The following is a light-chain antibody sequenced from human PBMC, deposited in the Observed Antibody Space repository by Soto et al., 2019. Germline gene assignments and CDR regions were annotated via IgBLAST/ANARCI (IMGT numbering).Light chain of an antibody. J-gene: IGLJ3*02. CDR2: EGS. CDR1: SSDVGSYNL. V-gene: IGLV2-23*01. CDR3: CSYAGSRV. Sequence: QSALTQPASVSGSPGQSITISCTGTSSDVGSYNLVSWYQQHPGKAPKLMIYEGSKRPSGVSNRFSGSKSGNTASLTISGLQAEDEADYYCCSYAGSRVFGGGTSLTVL.